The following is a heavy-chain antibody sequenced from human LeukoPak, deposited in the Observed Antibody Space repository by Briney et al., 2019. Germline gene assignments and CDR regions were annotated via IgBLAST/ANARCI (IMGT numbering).Heavy chain of an antibody. Sequence: SVKVSCKASGGTFSSYAISWVRQAPGQGLEWMRRIIPIFGTANYAQKFQGRVTITADKSTSTAYMELSSLRSEDTAVYYCARALYCSGGSCYYYFEYWGQGTLVTVSS. CDR2: IIPIFGTA. CDR1: GGTFSSYA. CDR3: ARALYCSGGSCYYYFEY. J-gene: IGHJ4*02. V-gene: IGHV1-69*06. D-gene: IGHD2-15*01.